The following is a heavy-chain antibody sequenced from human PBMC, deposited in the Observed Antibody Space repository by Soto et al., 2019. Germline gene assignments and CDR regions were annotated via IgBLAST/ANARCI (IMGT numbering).Heavy chain of an antibody. CDR1: RFTLSSHS. CDR2: ISGSGDLT. J-gene: IGHJ6*03. Sequence: GGAPNPPCATPRFTLSSHSLHLGLPAPGKGLEWVSTISGSGDLTYYADSVKGRFTISRDNAKNTLYLQMNSLRAEDTALYYCAKGRGTPHYMDIWGKGDTVTVTS. D-gene: IGHD3-16*01. CDR3: AKGRGTPHYMDI. V-gene: IGHV3-23*01.